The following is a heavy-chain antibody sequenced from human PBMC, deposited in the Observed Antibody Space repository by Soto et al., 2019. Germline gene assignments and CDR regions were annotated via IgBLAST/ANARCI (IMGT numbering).Heavy chain of an antibody. CDR3: ARDDYKDGGNNWFDP. CDR1: GGSITNYY. CDR2: MYTKERT. J-gene: IGHJ5*02. V-gene: IGHV4-4*07. D-gene: IGHD3-16*01. Sequence: SETLSLTCTVSGGSITNYYWSWIRQPAGKGLEWIGRMYTKERTNYNLSFKSRVTMSVDTSKNQFSLKLNAVTAADTAVYYCARDDYKDGGNNWFDPWGQGTLGTVS.